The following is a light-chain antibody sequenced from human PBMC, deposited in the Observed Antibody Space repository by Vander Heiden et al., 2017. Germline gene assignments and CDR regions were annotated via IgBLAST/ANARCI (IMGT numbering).Light chain of an antibody. Sequence: DIVMTQSPDSLAVSLGERATINCKSSQSVLYSSNNKNYLAWYQQKPGQPPKLLIYWASTRESGVPDRFSGSGSGTDFTLTISSLQAEDVAVYYCQQYYSTPRTFGQGTKVLNQT. CDR2: WAS. V-gene: IGKV4-1*01. J-gene: IGKJ1*01. CDR1: QSVLYSSNNKNY. CDR3: QQYYSTPRT.